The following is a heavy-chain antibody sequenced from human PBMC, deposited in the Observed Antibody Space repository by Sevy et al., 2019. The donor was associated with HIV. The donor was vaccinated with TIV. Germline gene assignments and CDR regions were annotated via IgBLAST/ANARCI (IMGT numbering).Heavy chain of an antibody. CDR2: ISYDGSNK. V-gene: IGHV3-30-3*01. D-gene: IGHD3-22*01. Sequence: GGSLRLSCAASGFTFSSYAMHWVRQAPGKGLEWVAVISYDGSNKYYADSVKGRFTISRDNSKNTLYLQMNSLRAEDTAVYYCAGGNPDYYDSSGYSVGAFDIWGQGTMVTVSS. CDR3: AGGNPDYYDSSGYSVGAFDI. CDR1: GFTFSSYA. J-gene: IGHJ3*02.